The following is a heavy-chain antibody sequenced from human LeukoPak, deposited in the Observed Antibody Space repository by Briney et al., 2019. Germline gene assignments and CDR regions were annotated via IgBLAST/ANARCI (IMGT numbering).Heavy chain of an antibody. V-gene: IGHV3-9*01. D-gene: IGHD6-6*01. Sequence: PGGSLRLSCAASGFTFDDYAMHWVRQAPGKGPEWVSGISWNSGSIGYADSVKGRFTISRDNAKNSLYLQMNSLRAEDTALYYCAKDRIPRYSSSSAVDYWGQGTLVTVSS. J-gene: IGHJ4*02. CDR1: GFTFDDYA. CDR2: ISWNSGSI. CDR3: AKDRIPRYSSSSAVDY.